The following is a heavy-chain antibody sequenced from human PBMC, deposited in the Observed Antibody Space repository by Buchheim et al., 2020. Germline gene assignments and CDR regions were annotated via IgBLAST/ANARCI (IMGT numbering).Heavy chain of an antibody. CDR1: GGSFSGYY. CDR3: ASGIVGAIVSDYFDY. V-gene: IGHV4-34*01. Sequence: QVQLQQWGAGLLKPSETLSLTCAAYGGSFSGYYWSWIRQPPGKGLEWIGEINHSGSTNYNPSLKSRVTISVDTSKNQFSLKLSSVTAADTAVYYCASGIVGAIVSDYFDYWGQGTL. D-gene: IGHD1-26*01. CDR2: INHSGST. J-gene: IGHJ4*02.